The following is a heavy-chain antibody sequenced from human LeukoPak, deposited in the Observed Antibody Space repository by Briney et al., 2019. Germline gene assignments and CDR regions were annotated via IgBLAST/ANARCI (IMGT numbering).Heavy chain of an antibody. D-gene: IGHD6-19*01. V-gene: IGHV3-11*04. CDR3: ARDLRLGRSGWTYFDY. Sequence: GGSLRLSCAASGFTFSDYYMTWIRQAPGKGLEWVSYISSSGSTIYYADSVKGRFTISRDNSKNTLYLQMNSLRAEDTAVYYCARDLRLGRSGWTYFDYWGQGTLVTVSS. CDR2: ISSSGSTI. CDR1: GFTFSDYY. J-gene: IGHJ4*02.